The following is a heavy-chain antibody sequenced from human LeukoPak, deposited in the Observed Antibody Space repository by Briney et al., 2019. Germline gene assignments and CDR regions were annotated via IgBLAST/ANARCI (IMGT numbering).Heavy chain of an antibody. CDR3: AKASRGGIAVVPDY. CDR1: GLTFDDYA. V-gene: IGHV3-9*01. D-gene: IGHD6-19*01. Sequence: GGSLRLSCAASGLTFDDYAMHWVRQAPGKGLGWVSGISWNSGSIGYADSVKGRFTISRDNAKNSLYLQMNSLRAEDTALYYCAKASRGGIAVVPDYWGQGTLVTVSS. CDR2: ISWNSGSI. J-gene: IGHJ4*02.